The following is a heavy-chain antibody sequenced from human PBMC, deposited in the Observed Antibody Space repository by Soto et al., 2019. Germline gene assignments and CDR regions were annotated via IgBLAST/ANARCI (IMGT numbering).Heavy chain of an antibody. J-gene: IGHJ6*02. V-gene: IGHV3-21*01. CDR3: ARVLRTVVTPARDYYYYYGMDV. CDR1: GFTFSSYS. D-gene: IGHD2-21*02. Sequence: EVQLVESGGGLVKPGGSLRLSCAASGFTFSSYSMNWVRQAPGKGLEWVSSISSSSSYIYYADSVKGRFTISRYNAKNSLYLQMNSLRAEDTAVYYCARVLRTVVTPARDYYYYYGMDVWGQGTTVTVSS. CDR2: ISSSSSYI.